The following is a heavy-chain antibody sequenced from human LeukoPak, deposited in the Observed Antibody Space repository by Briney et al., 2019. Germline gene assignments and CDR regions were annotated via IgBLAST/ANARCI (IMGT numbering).Heavy chain of an antibody. CDR3: ARNLGRLQYLFE. CDR2: IYYSGST. CDR1: GGSISSGGYY. D-gene: IGHD4-11*01. Sequence: PSQTLSLTCTVSGGSISSGGYYWSWIRQHPGTGLEWIGYIYYSGSTYYNPSLKSRVTISVDTSKNQFSLKLSSVTAADTAVYYCARNLGRLQYLFEWGQGTLVTVSS. J-gene: IGHJ4*02. V-gene: IGHV4-31*03.